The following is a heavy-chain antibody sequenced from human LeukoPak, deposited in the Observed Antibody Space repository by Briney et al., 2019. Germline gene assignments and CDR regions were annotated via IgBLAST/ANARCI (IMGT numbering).Heavy chain of an antibody. V-gene: IGHV3-53*01. Sequence: GGSLRLSCAASGFTVSSNYMSWVRQAPGKGLEWVSVIYSGGSTYYADSVKGRFTISRDNSKNTLYLQMNSLRAEDTAVYYCASSGWYLYFDYWGQGTLVTVSS. CDR3: ASSGWYLYFDY. J-gene: IGHJ4*02. D-gene: IGHD6-19*01. CDR1: GFTVSSNY. CDR2: IYSGGST.